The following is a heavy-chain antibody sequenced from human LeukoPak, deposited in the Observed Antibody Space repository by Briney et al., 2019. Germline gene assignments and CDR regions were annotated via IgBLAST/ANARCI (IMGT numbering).Heavy chain of an antibody. V-gene: IGHV4-34*01. J-gene: IGHJ4*02. Sequence: PSETLSLTCAVYGGSFSGYYWSWIRQPPGKGLEWIGEINHSGSTNYNPSLKSRVTISVDTSKNQFSLKLSSVTAADTAVYYCARSPFCSGGSCYGYYFDYWGQGTLVTVSS. CDR3: ARSPFCSGGSCYGYYFDY. CDR2: INHSGST. D-gene: IGHD2-15*01. CDR1: GGSFSGYY.